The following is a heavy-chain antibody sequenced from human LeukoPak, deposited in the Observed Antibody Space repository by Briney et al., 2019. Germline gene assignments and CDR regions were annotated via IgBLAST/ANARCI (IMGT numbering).Heavy chain of an antibody. J-gene: IGHJ4*02. D-gene: IGHD5-18*01. V-gene: IGHV4-34*01. Sequence: SETLSLTCAVYGVSFSGYYWSWIRQPPGKGLEWIGEINHSGSTNYNPSLKSRVTISVDTSKNQFSLRLSSVTAADTAVYYCARHVDTATDYFDYWGQGTLVTVSS. CDR3: ARHVDTATDYFDY. CDR2: INHSGST. CDR1: GVSFSGYY.